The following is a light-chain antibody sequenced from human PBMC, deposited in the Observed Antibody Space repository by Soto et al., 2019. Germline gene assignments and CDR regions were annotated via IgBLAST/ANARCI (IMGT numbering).Light chain of an antibody. Sequence: QSVLTQPPSASGTPGQRVTISCSGSSSNIGSNFVYWYQQLPGTAPKLLIHSHNQRPSGVPDRFSGSKSGTSASLAISGLQPEDEADYCCAAWDDSLNEYVFGDGTKVTVL. V-gene: IGLV1-44*01. CDR2: SHN. CDR1: SSNIGSNF. CDR3: AAWDDSLNEYV. J-gene: IGLJ1*01.